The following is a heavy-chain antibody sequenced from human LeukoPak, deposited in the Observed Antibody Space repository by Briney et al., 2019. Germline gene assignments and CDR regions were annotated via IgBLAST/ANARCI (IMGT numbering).Heavy chain of an antibody. J-gene: IGHJ4*02. D-gene: IGHD1-26*01. CDR1: GFTFSSSW. V-gene: IGHV3-7*01. Sequence: GGSLRPSCAADGFTFSSSWMSRVRQAARKGLEWEAKIKQDGSEKYYVDSVAGRFTISRDNAKNSLYLQMNSLRAEDTAVYYCARDNRWELLYYFDYWGQGTLVTVSS. CDR3: ARDNRWELLYYFDY. CDR2: IKQDGSEK.